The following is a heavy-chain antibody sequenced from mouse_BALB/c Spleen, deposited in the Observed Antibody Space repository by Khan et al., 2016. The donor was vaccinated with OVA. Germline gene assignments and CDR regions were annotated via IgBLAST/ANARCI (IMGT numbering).Heavy chain of an antibody. V-gene: IGHV1-80*01. CDR2: IYPGDGNT. CDR3: ARSGYDYFAY. Sequence: QMQLEESGAELVRPGSSVKISCKASGYAFSNYLMNWVKQGPGQGLEWIGQIYPGDGNTNYNGKFKDKATLTADNSSTTAYMQLSSLTSEDSAVYFCARSGYDYFAYWGQGTRVTVSA. CDR1: GYAFSNYL. D-gene: IGHD2-14*01. J-gene: IGHJ3*01.